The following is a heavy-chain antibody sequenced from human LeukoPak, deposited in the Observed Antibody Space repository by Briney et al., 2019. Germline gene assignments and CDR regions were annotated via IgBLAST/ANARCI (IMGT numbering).Heavy chain of an antibody. Sequence: ASVKVSCKASGYTFTSYDINWVRQATGQGLEWMGWMNPNSGNTGYAQKFQGRVTMTRNTSTSTAYMELRSLRSDDTAVYYCARRSATDYFDYWGQGTLVTVSS. CDR2: MNPNSGNT. J-gene: IGHJ4*02. CDR3: ARRSATDYFDY. CDR1: GYTFTSYD. V-gene: IGHV1-8*01.